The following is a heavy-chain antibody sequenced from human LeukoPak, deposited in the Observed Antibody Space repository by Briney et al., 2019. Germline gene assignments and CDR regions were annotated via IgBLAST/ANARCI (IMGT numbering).Heavy chain of an antibody. J-gene: IGHJ3*02. CDR3: ARHVTGDPSTDDAFDI. CDR2: VYYSGDT. Sequence: SETLSLTCTVSGGSISSSYWGWIRQPPGKELEWIGYVYYSGDTNYNPSLKSRVTISVDTSKNQFSLKLSSVTAADTAVYYCARHVTGDPSTDDAFDIWGQGTMVTVSS. CDR1: GGSISSSY. V-gene: IGHV4-59*08. D-gene: IGHD7-27*01.